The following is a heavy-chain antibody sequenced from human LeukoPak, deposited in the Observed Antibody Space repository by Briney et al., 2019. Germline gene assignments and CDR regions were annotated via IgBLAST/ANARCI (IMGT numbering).Heavy chain of an antibody. Sequence: GGSLRLSCAASGFTFNTYGMSWARQAPGKGLGWVAFIRYDGSNKYYADSVKGRFTISRDNSKNTLYLQMNSLRAEDTAVYYCAKAPPGIAVAGLDYWGQGTLVTVSS. CDR3: AKAPPGIAVAGLDY. J-gene: IGHJ4*02. CDR1: GFTFNTYG. CDR2: IRYDGSNK. V-gene: IGHV3-30*02. D-gene: IGHD6-19*01.